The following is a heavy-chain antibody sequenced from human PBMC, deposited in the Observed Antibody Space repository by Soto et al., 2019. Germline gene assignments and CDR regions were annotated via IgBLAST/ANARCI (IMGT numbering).Heavy chain of an antibody. Sequence: PGGSLRLSCAASGFTFSSYGMHWARQAPGKGLEWVAVIWYDGSNKYYADSVKGRFTISRDNSKNTLYLQMNSLRAEDTAVYYCARGVGDYDAFDIWGQGTMVTVSS. V-gene: IGHV3-33*01. D-gene: IGHD4-17*01. J-gene: IGHJ3*02. CDR2: IWYDGSNK. CDR1: GFTFSSYG. CDR3: ARGVGDYDAFDI.